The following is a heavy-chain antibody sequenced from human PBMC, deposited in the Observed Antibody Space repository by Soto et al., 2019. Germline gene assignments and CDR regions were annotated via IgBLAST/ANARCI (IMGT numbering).Heavy chain of an antibody. Sequence: AGGSLRLSCAAAGVTFSSYSMNCVSQAPGKGLEWVSSISSSSSYIYYADSVKGRFTISRDNAKNSLYLQMNSLRAEDTAVYYWETELEAAGGYFQPWGQGTRVTVSP. CDR1: GVTFSSYS. V-gene: IGHV3-21*01. D-gene: IGHD6-13*01. J-gene: IGHJ1*01. CDR2: ISSSSSYI. CDR3: ETELEAAGGYFQP.